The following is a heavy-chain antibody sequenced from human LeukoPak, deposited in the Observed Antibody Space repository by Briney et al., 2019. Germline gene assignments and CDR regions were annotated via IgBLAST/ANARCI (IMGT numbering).Heavy chain of an antibody. D-gene: IGHD2-2*01. CDR3: ARDRWGDCSSTSCYPNWFDP. CDR1: GGSISSGGYY. V-gene: IGHV4-31*03. CDR2: IYYSGST. J-gene: IGHJ5*02. Sequence: SQTLSLTCTVSGGSISSGGYYWSWIRQHPGKGLEWIGYIYYSGSTYYNPSLKSRVIISVDTSKNQFSLKLSSVTAADTAVYYCARDRWGDCSSTSCYPNWFDPWGQGALVTVSS.